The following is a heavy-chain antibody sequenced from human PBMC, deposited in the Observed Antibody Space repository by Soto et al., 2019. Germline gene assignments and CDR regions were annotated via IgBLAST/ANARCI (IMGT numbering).Heavy chain of an antibody. Sequence: GGSLRLSCAASGFTFNRYGMSWVRQAPGKGLEWVSAISASGDNTYYADSVKGRFTISIDSYNNTLYLQMNSLRADDTALYYCVKLRLELLYLDSWGLGALVTVSS. V-gene: IGHV3-23*01. CDR3: VKLRLELLYLDS. J-gene: IGHJ4*02. CDR2: ISASGDNT. CDR1: GFTFNRYG. D-gene: IGHD1-7*01.